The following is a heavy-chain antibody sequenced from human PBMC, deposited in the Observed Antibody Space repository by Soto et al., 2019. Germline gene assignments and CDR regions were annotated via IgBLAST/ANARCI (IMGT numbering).Heavy chain of an antibody. J-gene: IGHJ4*02. CDR3: ARRRGYCSSTSCYYFDY. CDR1: GGSFSGYY. D-gene: IGHD2-2*01. Sequence: SETLSLTCAVYGGSFSGYYWSWIRQPPGKGLEWIGEINHSGSTNYNPSLKSRVTISVDTSKNQFSLKLSSVTAADTAVYYCARRRGYCSSTSCYYFDYWGQGTLVTVSS. CDR2: INHSGST. V-gene: IGHV4-34*01.